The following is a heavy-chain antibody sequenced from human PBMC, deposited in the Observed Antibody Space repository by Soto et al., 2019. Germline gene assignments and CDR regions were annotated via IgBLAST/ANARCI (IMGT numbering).Heavy chain of an antibody. J-gene: IGHJ5*02. D-gene: IGHD1-26*01. CDR2: IYESGRT. CDR1: GASISTGGYS. V-gene: IGHV4-30-2*01. Sequence: KASETLSLTCIVSGASISTGGYSWSWIRQPPGKGPEWIGYIYESGRTYYKPSLKSRASISMDKSRNQFSVRLTSVTAADTAVYFCARGDRYSGSFSDYFDPWCQGTLVTVSS. CDR3: ARGDRYSGSFSDYFDP.